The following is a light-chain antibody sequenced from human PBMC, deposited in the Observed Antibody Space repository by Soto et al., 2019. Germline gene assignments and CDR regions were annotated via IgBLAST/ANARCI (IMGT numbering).Light chain of an antibody. CDR3: QQTYTTPRT. V-gene: IGKV1-39*01. Sequence: DIQMTQSPSSLSASLGDRVTITCRANQSINTFLNWYQQKPGRAPKLLIHGASRLQSGVPSSFSGDGSGTDFTLTISSLQPEDCATYYCQQTYTTPRTFGQGTKVDIK. CDR1: QSINTF. J-gene: IGKJ1*01. CDR2: GAS.